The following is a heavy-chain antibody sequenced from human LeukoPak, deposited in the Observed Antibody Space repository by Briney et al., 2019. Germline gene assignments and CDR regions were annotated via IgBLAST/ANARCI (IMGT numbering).Heavy chain of an antibody. Sequence: ASVKVSCKSSGYTFSDYYIHWVRQAPGQGLEWMGWINPNSGGTNYAQKFQGRVTRTRDTSITTAYMELSRLRSDDTAVYYCARDNREVRGGDCFDVWGKGTTVTVSS. CDR1: GYTFSDYY. J-gene: IGHJ6*04. D-gene: IGHD2-21*02. V-gene: IGHV1-2*02. CDR3: ARDNREVRGGDCFDV. CDR2: INPNSGGT.